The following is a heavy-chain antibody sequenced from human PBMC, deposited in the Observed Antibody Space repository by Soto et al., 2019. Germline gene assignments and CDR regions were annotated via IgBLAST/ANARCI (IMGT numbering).Heavy chain of an antibody. V-gene: IGHV1-2*02. D-gene: IGHD6-19*01. CDR2: INPNNGDT. CDR1: GYTFSGYY. J-gene: IGHJ4*02. CDR3: ARGRSVAGKKFDY. Sequence: QVQLVQSGAEVKKPGASVKVSCKASGYTFSGYYIHWVRQAPGQGPEWVGWINPNNGDTNYAQKYQGRVTMTRDTSITPVYMELNSLRSDDTAVYYCARGRSVAGKKFDYWGQGTLVTVS.